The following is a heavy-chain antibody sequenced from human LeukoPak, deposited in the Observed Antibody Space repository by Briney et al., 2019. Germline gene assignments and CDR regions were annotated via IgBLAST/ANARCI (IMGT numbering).Heavy chain of an antibody. V-gene: IGHV3-21*04. CDR3: ARVRGSGWYVDY. J-gene: IGHJ4*02. CDR2: ISTGSGSI. D-gene: IGHD6-19*01. Sequence: PGGSLRLSCAASGFTFSSYSMNWVRQAPGKGLEWVSFISTGSGSIYYADSVKGRFTISRGNAKNSLYLQMNSLRADDTAVYYCARVRGSGWYVDYWGQGTLVTVSS. CDR1: GFTFSSYS.